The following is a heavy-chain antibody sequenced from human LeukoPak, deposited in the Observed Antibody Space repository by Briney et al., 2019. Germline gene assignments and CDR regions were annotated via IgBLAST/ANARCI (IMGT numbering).Heavy chain of an antibody. Sequence: GGSLRLSCAASGFTVSSNYMSWVRQAPGKGLEWVSVIYSGGSTYYADSVKGRFTISRDNSKNTLYLQMNSPRAEDTAVYYCARSWSSGYTDYFDYWGQGTLVTVSS. J-gene: IGHJ4*02. V-gene: IGHV3-53*01. D-gene: IGHD3-22*01. CDR3: ARSWSSGYTDYFDY. CDR2: IYSGGST. CDR1: GFTVSSNY.